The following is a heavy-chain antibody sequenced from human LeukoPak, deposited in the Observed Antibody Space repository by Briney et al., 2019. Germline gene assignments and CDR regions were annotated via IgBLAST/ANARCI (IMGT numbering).Heavy chain of an antibody. Sequence: SVKVSCKASGGTFSSYAMSWVRQAPGQGLEWMGGIIPIFGTANYAQKFQGRVTITADESTSTAYMELSSLRSEDTAVYYCARRADSSGTYYYYYMDVWGKGTTVTVSS. CDR2: IIPIFGTA. D-gene: IGHD3-22*01. CDR1: GGTFSSYA. V-gene: IGHV1-69*01. CDR3: ARRADSSGTYYYYYMDV. J-gene: IGHJ6*03.